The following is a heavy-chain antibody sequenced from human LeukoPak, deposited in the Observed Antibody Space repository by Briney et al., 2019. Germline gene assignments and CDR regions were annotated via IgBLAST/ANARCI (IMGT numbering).Heavy chain of an antibody. CDR1: GYSIRSGYY. J-gene: IGHJ5*02. V-gene: IGHV4-38-2*01. Sequence: SETLSLTCAVSGYSIRSGYYWGWIRQPPGKGLEWIGSIYHSGNTYYNPSLKSRVTISVDTSRNQFSLKLSSVTAADTAVYYCARHSLGVDTAINWFDPWGQGTLVTVSS. D-gene: IGHD5-18*01. CDR2: IYHSGNT. CDR3: ARHSLGVDTAINWFDP.